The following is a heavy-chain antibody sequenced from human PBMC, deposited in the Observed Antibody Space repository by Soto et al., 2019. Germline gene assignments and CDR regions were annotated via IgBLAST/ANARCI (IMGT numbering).Heavy chain of an antibody. CDR1: GGSISSGDYY. D-gene: IGHD5-18*01. CDR3: ARGSVDTAMVPDYGMDV. J-gene: IGHJ6*02. V-gene: IGHV4-30-4*01. Sequence: SETLSLTCTVSGGSISSGDYYWSWIRQPPGKGLEWIGYIYYSGSTYYNPSLKSRVTISVDTSKNQFSLKLSSVTAADTAVYYCARGSVDTAMVPDYGMDVWGQGTTVTVSS. CDR2: IYYSGST.